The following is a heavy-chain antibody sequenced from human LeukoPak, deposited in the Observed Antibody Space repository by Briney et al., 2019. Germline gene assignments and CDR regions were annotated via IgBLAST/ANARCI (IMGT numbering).Heavy chain of an antibody. V-gene: IGHV4-30-4*07. CDR3: ARTAYDSSDFYRFDY. Sequence: SQTLSLTCAVSGGSISSGDYSWSWIRQPPGEGLEWIGFIYNSGNTYYNPSLKSRVTLSVDTSKNQFSLNLSSVTAADTAVYYCARTAYDSSDFYRFDYWGQGTLVTVSS. CDR1: GGSISSGDYS. CDR2: IYNSGNT. D-gene: IGHD3-22*01. J-gene: IGHJ4*02.